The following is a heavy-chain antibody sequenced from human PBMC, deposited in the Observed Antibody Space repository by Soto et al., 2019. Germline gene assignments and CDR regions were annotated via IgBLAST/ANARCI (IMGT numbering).Heavy chain of an antibody. CDR3: HGYGY. CDR1: GFTVRANY. Sequence: EVQLVESGGGLIQPGGSVRLSCAVSGFTVRANYMSWVRQAPGKGLEWVSVIYSGGTTYYADSVKGRFIISRDISKNTLYLQMNILRADDTAVYYCHGYGYWGQGTLVTVSS. CDR2: IYSGGTT. J-gene: IGHJ1*01. D-gene: IGHD5-12*01. V-gene: IGHV3-53*01.